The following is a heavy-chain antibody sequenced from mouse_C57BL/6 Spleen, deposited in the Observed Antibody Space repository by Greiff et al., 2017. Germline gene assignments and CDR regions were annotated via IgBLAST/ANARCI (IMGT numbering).Heavy chain of an antibody. V-gene: IGHV5-17*01. CDR3: ARGGYGSSSHWYFDV. CDR2: ISSGSSTI. D-gene: IGHD1-1*01. CDR1: GFTFSDYG. J-gene: IGHJ1*03. Sequence: VQLKESGGGLVKPGGSLKLSCAASGFTFSDYGMHWVRQAPEKGLEWVAYISSGSSTIYYADTVKGRFTISRDNAKNTLFLQMTSLRSEDTAMYYCARGGYGSSSHWYFDVWGTGTTVTVSS.